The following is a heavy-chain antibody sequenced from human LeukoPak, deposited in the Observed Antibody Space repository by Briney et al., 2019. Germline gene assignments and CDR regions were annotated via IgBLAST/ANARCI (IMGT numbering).Heavy chain of an antibody. CDR2: MKQDGSEQ. D-gene: IGHD3-3*01. J-gene: IGHJ6*04. CDR3: TRDHDFWSGPFDV. CDR1: TVTFSNYW. Sequence: PGGSLRLSCAASTVTFSNYWMSWVRQAPGKGLEWVANMKQDGSEQYYVDSVKDRFTISRDSAKNSLYLQMNSLKTEDTAVYYCTRDHDFWSGPFDVWGKGTTVTVSS. V-gene: IGHV3-7*03.